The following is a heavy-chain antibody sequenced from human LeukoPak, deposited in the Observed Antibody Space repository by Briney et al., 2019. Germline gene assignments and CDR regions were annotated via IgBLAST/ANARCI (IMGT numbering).Heavy chain of an antibody. CDR1: GASITDYF. J-gene: IGHJ4*02. CDR3: ARQSIVVVPAAMSLAYYFDY. D-gene: IGHD2-2*01. Sequence: PSETLSLTCTVSGASITDYFWTWIRQPPGKGLEWIGYIYYSGSTNYNPSLKSRVTISVDTSKNQFSLKLSSVTAADTAVYYCARQSIVVVPAAMSLAYYFDYWGQGTLVTVSS. V-gene: IGHV4-59*08. CDR2: IYYSGST.